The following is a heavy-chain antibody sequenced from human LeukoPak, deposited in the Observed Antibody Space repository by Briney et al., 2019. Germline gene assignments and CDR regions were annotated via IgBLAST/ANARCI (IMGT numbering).Heavy chain of an antibody. CDR1: GGSVSSGSYY. J-gene: IGHJ6*04. CDR3: ARYARGVVGPASSIYYGMGV. D-gene: IGHD2-2*01. Sequence: SETLSLTCTVSGGSVSSGSYYWSWIRQPPGKGLEWIGYIYYSGSTNYNPSLKSRVTISVDASKNQFSLKLSSVNAAETAVYYCARYARGVVGPASSIYYGMGVLGKGTTATVSS. V-gene: IGHV4-61*01. CDR2: IYYSGST.